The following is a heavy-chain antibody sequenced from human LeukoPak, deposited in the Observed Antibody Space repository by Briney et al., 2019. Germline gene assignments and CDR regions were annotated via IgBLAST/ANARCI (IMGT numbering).Heavy chain of an antibody. CDR1: DGSISTSSYY. D-gene: IGHD5-18*01. Sequence: SETLSLTCTVSDGSISTSSYYWGWIRQPPGKGLEWIGTIYSSGNTYYNPSLKSRVTISVDTSKNQFSLNLSSVTAADTALYYCARSVAGYSYDYWGQGTLVTVSS. J-gene: IGHJ4*02. CDR3: ARSVAGYSYDY. V-gene: IGHV4-39*01. CDR2: IYSSGNT.